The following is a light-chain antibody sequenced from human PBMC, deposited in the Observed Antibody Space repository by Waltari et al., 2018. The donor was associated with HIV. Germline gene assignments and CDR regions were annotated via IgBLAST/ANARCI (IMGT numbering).Light chain of an antibody. CDR3: QHDYSTPWT. CDR1: ESVLSRSNNGNS. J-gene: IGKJ1*01. CDR2: WAF. Sequence: DIVMTVSPDSLAAAFGEMATINCKSSESVLSRSNNGNSIAWYQKKTEQPPQLLIEWAFTREYVLPYRFSGSGSGIDFSTTISSLQAEDVAVYYRQHDYSTPWTFGQGTKVEIK. V-gene: IGKV4-1*01.